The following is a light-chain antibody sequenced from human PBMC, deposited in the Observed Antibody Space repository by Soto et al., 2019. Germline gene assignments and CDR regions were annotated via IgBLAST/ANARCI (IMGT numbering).Light chain of an antibody. CDR2: DAS. J-gene: IGKJ3*01. CDR3: QQRSNWPGFT. V-gene: IGKV3-11*01. CDR1: QSVSRY. Sequence: EIVLTQSPATLSLSPGERATLSCRASQSVSRYLAWYQQKPGQAPRLLIYDASNRANGIPARFSGSGSGTDFTLTISSLEPEDFAVYYCQQRSNWPGFTFGPGTKVDIK.